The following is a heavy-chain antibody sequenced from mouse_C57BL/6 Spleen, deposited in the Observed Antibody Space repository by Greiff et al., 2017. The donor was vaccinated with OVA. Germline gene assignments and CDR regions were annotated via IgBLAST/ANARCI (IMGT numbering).Heavy chain of an antibody. V-gene: IGHV1-69*01. CDR2: IDPSDSYI. Sequence: QVQLQQSGAELVMPGASVKLSCKASGYTFTSYWMHWVKQRPGQGLEWIGEIDPSDSYINYNQKFKGKSTLTVDKSSSTSYMQLSSLTSEDSAVYYCARRSNYYFDYWGQGTTLTVSS. CDR1: GYTFTSYW. D-gene: IGHD2-5*01. J-gene: IGHJ2*01. CDR3: ARRSNYYFDY.